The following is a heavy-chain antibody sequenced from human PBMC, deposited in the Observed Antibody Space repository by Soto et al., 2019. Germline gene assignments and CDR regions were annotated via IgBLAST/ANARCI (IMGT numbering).Heavy chain of an antibody. D-gene: IGHD6-13*01. Sequence: HPGGSLRLSCSASGFTFSSYGMHWARQAPGKGLEWVAVISYDGSNKYYADSVKGRFTISRDNSKNTLYLQMNSLRAEDTAVYYCAKNKYYSSSLYYYYYMDVWGKGTTVTVSS. J-gene: IGHJ6*03. CDR1: GFTFSSYG. CDR3: AKNKYYSSSLYYYYYMDV. CDR2: ISYDGSNK. V-gene: IGHV3-30*18.